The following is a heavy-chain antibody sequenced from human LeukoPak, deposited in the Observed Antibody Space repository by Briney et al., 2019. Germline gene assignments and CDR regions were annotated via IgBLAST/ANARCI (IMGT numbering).Heavy chain of an antibody. Sequence: SVKVSCTASGGTFSIYAISWVRQAPGQGLEWMGRIIPIFGTANYAQKFQGRVTITADKSTSTAYMELSSLRSEDTAVYYCARVYGNDAFDIWGQGTMVTVSS. D-gene: IGHD2-8*01. CDR1: GGTFSIYA. V-gene: IGHV1-69*06. J-gene: IGHJ3*02. CDR2: IIPIFGTA. CDR3: ARVYGNDAFDI.